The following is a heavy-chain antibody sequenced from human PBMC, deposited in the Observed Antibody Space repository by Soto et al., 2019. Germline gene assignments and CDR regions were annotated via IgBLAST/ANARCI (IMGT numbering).Heavy chain of an antibody. D-gene: IGHD2-21*02. J-gene: IGHJ4*02. CDR1: GFIFSSYS. CDR2: ISAFSDSI. Sequence: EVQLLESGGGLVQPGGSLRLSCAASGFIFSSYSMYWVRQAPGKGPEGVAGISAFSDSILYGDSVKGRFTISRDNSKSILYLQLNSLRADDTAIYYCAKKRRSGGDNWYFDSWGQGTLVTVSS. V-gene: IGHV3-23*01. CDR3: AKKRRSGGDNWYFDS.